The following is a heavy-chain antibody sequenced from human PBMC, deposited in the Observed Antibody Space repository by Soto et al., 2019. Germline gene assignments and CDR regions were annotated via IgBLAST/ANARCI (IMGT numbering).Heavy chain of an antibody. D-gene: IGHD5-12*01. CDR1: GFTFSSYS. Sequence: LRLSCAASGFTFSSYSMNWVRQAPGKGLEWVSYISSSSSTIYYADSVKGRFTISRDNAKNSLYLQMNSLRDEDTAVYYCARDRLGYSGYGFPEAFDIWGQGTMVTVSS. CDR2: ISSSSSTI. CDR3: ARDRLGYSGYGFPEAFDI. J-gene: IGHJ3*02. V-gene: IGHV3-48*02.